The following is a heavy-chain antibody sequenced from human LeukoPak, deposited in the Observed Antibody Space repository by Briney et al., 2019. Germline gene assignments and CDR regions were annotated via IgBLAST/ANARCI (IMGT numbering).Heavy chain of an antibody. CDR2: ISNGVDNRDNT. D-gene: IGHD2-2*01. V-gene: IGHV3-23*01. J-gene: IGHJ4*02. Sequence: GGSLRLSCAASGFTFNRYAMTWVRQAPGKGLQWVSTISNGVDNRDNTYYADSVQGRFPVSRHNSKNTVHLQMTSLRAEDTAVYYCARDGIPVPDTFDYWGLGTLVTVSS. CDR3: ARDGIPVPDTFDY. CDR1: GFTFNRYA.